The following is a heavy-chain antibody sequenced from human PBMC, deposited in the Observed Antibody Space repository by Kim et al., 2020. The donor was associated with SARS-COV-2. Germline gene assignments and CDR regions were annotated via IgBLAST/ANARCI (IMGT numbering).Heavy chain of an antibody. V-gene: IGHV3-30-3*01. CDR2: ISYDGSNK. Sequence: GGSLRLSCAASGFTFSSYAMHWVRQAPGKGLEWVAVISYDGSNKYYADSVKGRFTISRDNSKNTLYLQMNSLRAEDTAVYYCARDTAAAFHSSWFDPWGQGTLVTVSS. CDR1: GFTFSSYA. J-gene: IGHJ5*02. D-gene: IGHD2-2*01. CDR3: ARDTAAAFHSSWFDP.